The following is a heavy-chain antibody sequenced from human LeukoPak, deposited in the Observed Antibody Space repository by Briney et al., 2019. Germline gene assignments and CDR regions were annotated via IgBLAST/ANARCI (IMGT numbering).Heavy chain of an antibody. Sequence: GGSLRLSCAVSGFTFDDYALHWVRQAPGKGLEWVSGISWNSGSIGYADSVKGRFTISRDNAKNSLYLQMNSLRAEDTALYYCAKGSTGDSGGTFDYWGQGTLVTVSS. V-gene: IGHV3-9*01. D-gene: IGHD7-27*01. CDR2: ISWNSGSI. CDR1: GFTFDDYA. J-gene: IGHJ4*02. CDR3: AKGSTGDSGGTFDY.